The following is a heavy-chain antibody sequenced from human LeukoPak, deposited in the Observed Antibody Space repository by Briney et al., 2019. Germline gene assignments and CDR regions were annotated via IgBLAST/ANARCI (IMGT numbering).Heavy chain of an antibody. CDR3: ARLGEGDYYDSSGYYYPYYFDY. Sequence: GGSLRLSCAASGFTFSSYWMSWVRQAPGKGLEWVANIKQDGSEKYYVDSVKGRLTISRDNAKNSLYLQMNSLRAEDTAVYYCARLGEGDYYDSSGYYYPYYFDYWGQGTLVTVSS. V-gene: IGHV3-7*01. J-gene: IGHJ4*02. CDR2: IKQDGSEK. CDR1: GFTFSSYW. D-gene: IGHD3-22*01.